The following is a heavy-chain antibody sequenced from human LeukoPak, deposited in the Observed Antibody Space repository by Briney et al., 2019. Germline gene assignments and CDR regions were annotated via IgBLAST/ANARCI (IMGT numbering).Heavy chain of an antibody. D-gene: IGHD3-10*01. J-gene: IGHJ6*02. CDR3: TKDITPGGADV. Sequence: GSSLRLSCVASGFTLDRYAMHWVRQAPGKGLEWVAGFSLDTDRIDYADSVKGRFTVSKDDAKKTLYLQMNNLRTEDTALYFCTKDITPGGADVWGQGTTVTVSS. V-gene: IGHV3-9*01. CDR1: GFTLDRYA. CDR2: FSLDTDRI.